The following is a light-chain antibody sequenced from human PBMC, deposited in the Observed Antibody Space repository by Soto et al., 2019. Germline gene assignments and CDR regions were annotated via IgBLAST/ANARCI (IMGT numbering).Light chain of an antibody. CDR2: DYS. CDR3: RKYNGCGRK. J-gene: IGKJ1*01. CDR1: HNIGSS. Sequence: IHMTQSLFTLPVSTGERVTXTCRASHNIGSSLAWDQQKPGKAPNLLISDYSSLERGVRSRFRGRGSGTEFTLTLRRLQPNDFAAFYCRKYNGCGRKFRHGTRWIS. V-gene: IGKV1-5*01.